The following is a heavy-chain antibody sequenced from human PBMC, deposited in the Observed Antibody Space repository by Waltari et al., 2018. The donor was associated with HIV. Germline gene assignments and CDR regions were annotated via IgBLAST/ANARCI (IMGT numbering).Heavy chain of an antibody. J-gene: IGHJ5*02. V-gene: IGHV1-69*01. CDR3: ARTGIAAAGTRMGDWFDP. CDR2: IIPIFGTA. D-gene: IGHD6-13*01. CDR1: GGTFSSYA. Sequence: QVQLVQSGAEVKKPGSSVKVSCKASGGTFSSYAISWVRQAPGHGLEWMGGIIPIFGTANYAQKFQGRVTITADESTSTAYMELSSLRSEDTAVYYCARTGIAAAGTRMGDWFDPWGQGTLVTVSS.